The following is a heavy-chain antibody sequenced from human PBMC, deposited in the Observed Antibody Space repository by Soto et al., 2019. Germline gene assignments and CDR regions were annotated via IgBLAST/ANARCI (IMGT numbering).Heavy chain of an antibody. CDR3: VRERQYEPLPY. CDR1: GYTFRNYG. V-gene: IGHV1-18*01. Sequence: QVQLVQSGPEVKNPGASVKVSCKAFGYTFRNYGITWVRQAPGQGLEWVGWVSAYNRNTNYAQNFQDRITMTTDTSTNTAYMELRSLRSDDTAIYYCVRERQYEPLPYWGQGTLVTVSS. J-gene: IGHJ4*02. CDR2: VSAYNRNT. D-gene: IGHD3-16*01.